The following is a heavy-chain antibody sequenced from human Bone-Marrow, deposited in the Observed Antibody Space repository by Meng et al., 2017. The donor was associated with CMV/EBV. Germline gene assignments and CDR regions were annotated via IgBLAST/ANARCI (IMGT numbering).Heavy chain of an antibody. V-gene: IGHV3-23*01. CDR1: GFNFSSFA. CDR2: LIYNGGTT. J-gene: IGHJ4*02. D-gene: IGHD4-11*01. CDR3: AKGYSNPIDY. Sequence: LSCATSGFNFSSFAMSWVRQAPGKGLEWVSSLIYNGGTTYYADSVKGRFTISRDNSKDTLYLQMNSLTAEDTALYYCAKGYSNPIDYWGQGTLVTVSS.